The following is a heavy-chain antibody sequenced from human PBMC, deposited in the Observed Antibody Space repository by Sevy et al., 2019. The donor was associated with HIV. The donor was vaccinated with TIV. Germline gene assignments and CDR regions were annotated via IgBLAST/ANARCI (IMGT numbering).Heavy chain of an antibody. Sequence: SETLSITCAVYGGSFSGYYWSWIRQPPGKGLEWIGEINHSGSTNYNPSLKSRVTISVDTSKNQFSLKLSSVTAADTAVYYCASRGYYYDSSGYYSLDYWGQGTLVTVSS. J-gene: IGHJ4*02. D-gene: IGHD3-22*01. V-gene: IGHV4-34*01. CDR1: GGSFSGYY. CDR2: INHSGST. CDR3: ASRGYYYDSSGYYSLDY.